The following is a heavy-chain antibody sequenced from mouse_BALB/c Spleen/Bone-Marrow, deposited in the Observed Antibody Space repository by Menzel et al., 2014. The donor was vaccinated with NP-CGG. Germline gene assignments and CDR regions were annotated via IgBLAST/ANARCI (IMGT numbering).Heavy chain of an antibody. CDR1: GFSLTSYG. D-gene: IGHD1-1*01. V-gene: IGHV2-9*02. Sequence: VNVVESGPGLVAPSQSLSINCTVSGFSLTSYGVHWVRQPPGEGLEWLGVIWSSGSTNYNSTLMSRLSITKDNSKSQVFLKMNSLQTDDTAMYYCARDRYYYGSPYWYFDVWGAGTTVTVSS. J-gene: IGHJ1*01. CDR3: ARDRYYYGSPYWYFDV. CDR2: IWSSGST.